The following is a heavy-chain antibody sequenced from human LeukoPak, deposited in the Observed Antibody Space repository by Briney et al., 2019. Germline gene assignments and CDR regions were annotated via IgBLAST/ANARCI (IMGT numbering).Heavy chain of an antibody. CDR2: IYSGGSP. J-gene: IGHJ4*02. CDR1: GFTVSTNY. Sequence: GGSLRLSCAAFGFTVSTNYMSWVRQSPGKGLEWVSVIYSGGSPYYADSVKGRFTISRDNSKNTLYLQMNSLRVEDTAMYYCARKLGTVDDYWGQGTLVTVSS. V-gene: IGHV3-53*01. CDR3: ARKLGTVDDY. D-gene: IGHD7-27*01.